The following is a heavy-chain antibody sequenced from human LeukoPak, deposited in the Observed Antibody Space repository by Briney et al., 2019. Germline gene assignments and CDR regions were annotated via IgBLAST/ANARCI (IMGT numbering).Heavy chain of an antibody. CDR3: ARDPSGSYVAP. J-gene: IGHJ5*02. CDR2: ISSSSYI. CDR1: GFTFSSYS. Sequence: GGSLRLSCAASGFTFSSYSMNWVRQAPGKGLEWVSSISSSSYIYYADSVKGRFTISRDNAKNSLYLQMNSLRAEDTAVYYCARDPSGSYVAPWGQGTLVTASS. D-gene: IGHD1-26*01. V-gene: IGHV3-21*01.